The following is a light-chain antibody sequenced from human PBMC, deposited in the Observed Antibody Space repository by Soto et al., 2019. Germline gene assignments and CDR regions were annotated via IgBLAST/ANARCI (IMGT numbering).Light chain of an antibody. CDR1: SSDVDTYKY. J-gene: IGLJ2*01. Sequence: QSVLTQPASVSGSPGQSITISCTGTSSDVDTYKYVSWYQQHPGKAPKLMIYEVSYRPSGVSDRFSGSKSGNTASLTISGPPAEDEADYYCCSYAGSTTRVQFGGGTKVTVL. CDR3: CSYAGSTTRVQ. V-gene: IGLV2-14*01. CDR2: EVS.